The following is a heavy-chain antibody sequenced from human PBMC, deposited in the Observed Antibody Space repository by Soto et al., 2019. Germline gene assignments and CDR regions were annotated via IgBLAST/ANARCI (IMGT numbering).Heavy chain of an antibody. CDR3: AKEERPYSSGWYEAFDI. J-gene: IGHJ3*02. CDR1: GFTFSSYG. V-gene: IGHV3-30*18. CDR2: ISYDGSNK. Sequence: GGSLRLSCAASGFTFSSYGMHWVRQAPGKGLEWVAVISYDGSNKYYADSVKGRFTISRDNSKNTLYLQMNSLRAEDTAVYYCAKEERPYSSGWYEAFDIWGQGTMVTVSS. D-gene: IGHD6-19*01.